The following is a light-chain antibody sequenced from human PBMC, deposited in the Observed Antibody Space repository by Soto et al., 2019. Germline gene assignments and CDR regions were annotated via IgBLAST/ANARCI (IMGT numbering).Light chain of an antibody. V-gene: IGKV3-20*01. CDR2: GAS. J-gene: IGKJ4*01. CDR3: HQYDISPLA. CDR1: QSVSNSY. Sequence: EIVLTQSPGTLSLSPGERATLSCRASQSVSNSYLAWYQQKPGQAPRLLSYGASSRATGIQDSFSGSGSGTDFTLTISRLEPEDFAVYYCHQYDISPLAVGGGTKVEMK.